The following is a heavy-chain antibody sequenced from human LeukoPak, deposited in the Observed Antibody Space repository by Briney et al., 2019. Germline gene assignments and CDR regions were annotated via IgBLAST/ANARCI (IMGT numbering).Heavy chain of an antibody. D-gene: IGHD3-3*01. V-gene: IGHV1-69*05. CDR3: ARSRSYDFWSGYQTYYFDY. Sequence: ASVKVSCKASGGTVGSYAISWVRQAPGQGLEWMGGIIPIFGTANYAQKFQGRVTITRNTSISTAYMELSSLRSEDTAVYYCARSRSYDFWSGYQTYYFDYWGQGTLVTVSS. CDR1: GGTVGSYA. CDR2: IIPIFGTA. J-gene: IGHJ4*02.